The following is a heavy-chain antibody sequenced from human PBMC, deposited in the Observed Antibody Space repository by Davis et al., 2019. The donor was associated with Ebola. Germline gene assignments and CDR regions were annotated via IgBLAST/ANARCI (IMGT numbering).Heavy chain of an antibody. CDR2: IIPIFGTA. D-gene: IGHD3-22*01. CDR1: GGTFSSYA. CDR3: ARGSYYYDSSGYYYGGY. Sequence: AASVKVSCKASGGTFSSYAISWVRQAPGQGLEWMGGIIPIFGTANYAQKFQGRVTITADESTSTAYMELSSLRSEDTAVYYCARGSYYYDSSGYYYGGYWGQGTLVTVSS. J-gene: IGHJ4*02. V-gene: IGHV1-69*13.